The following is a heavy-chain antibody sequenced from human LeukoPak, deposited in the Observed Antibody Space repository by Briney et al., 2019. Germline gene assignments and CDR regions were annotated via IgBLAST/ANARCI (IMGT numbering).Heavy chain of an antibody. CDR3: ARSTSHYYYYYMDV. CDR2: INSDGSST. V-gene: IGHV3-74*01. J-gene: IGHJ6*03. CDR1: GFTFSNYW. Sequence: GGSLRLSCAASGFTFSNYWMHWVRQPPGKGLVWVSRINSDGSSTTYADSVMGRFTISRDNATNTLFLQMNSLRADDTAVYYCARSTSHYYYYYMDVWGKGTTVTISS.